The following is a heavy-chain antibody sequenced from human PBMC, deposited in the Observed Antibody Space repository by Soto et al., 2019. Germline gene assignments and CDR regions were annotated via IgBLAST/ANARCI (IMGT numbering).Heavy chain of an antibody. CDR3: ARHGNTVTTGYYYGMDV. Sequence: PSETLSLTCTVSGASISSSNYYWGWIRQPPGRGLEWIGTMYYSGRTYYNPSLKSRVTTSVDTSKNQFSLKLSAVTATHTAVYYCARHGNTVTTGYYYGMDVWGQGTTVTVSS. CDR1: GASISSSNYY. D-gene: IGHD4-17*01. J-gene: IGHJ6*02. CDR2: MYYSGRT. V-gene: IGHV4-39*01.